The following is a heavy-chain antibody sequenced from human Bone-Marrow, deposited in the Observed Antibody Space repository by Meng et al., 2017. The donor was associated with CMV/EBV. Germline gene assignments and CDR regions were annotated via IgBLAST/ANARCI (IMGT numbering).Heavy chain of an antibody. J-gene: IGHJ6*02. V-gene: IGHV1-69*05. CDR3: ANQRLLYSGTSEGEYLYYALDV. Sequence: SVKVSCKASGGTFSSDAITWVRQAPGQGLEWMGGIIPIFSTANYAQKFQGRVTITTDESTSTTYMELSTLRCEDTALYYCANQRLLYSGTSEGEYLYYALDVWGQGTTVTVSS. CDR2: IIPIFSTA. CDR1: GGTFSSDA. D-gene: IGHD5-12*01.